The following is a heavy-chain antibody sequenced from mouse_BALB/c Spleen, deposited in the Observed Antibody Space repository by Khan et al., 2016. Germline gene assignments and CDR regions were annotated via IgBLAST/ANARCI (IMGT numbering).Heavy chain of an antibody. J-gene: IGHJ1*01. D-gene: IGHD2-3*01. CDR3: ARWLLNYWYFDV. Sequence: QIQLVQSGPELKKPGETVKISCKASGYTFTNYGMNWVKQAPGKGLKWMGWINTYTGEPTYADDFKGRFAFSLETSASTAYLQINNLKNEDAATYFCARWLLNYWYFDVWGAGTTVTVSS. V-gene: IGHV9-3-1*01. CDR2: INTYTGEP. CDR1: GYTFTNYG.